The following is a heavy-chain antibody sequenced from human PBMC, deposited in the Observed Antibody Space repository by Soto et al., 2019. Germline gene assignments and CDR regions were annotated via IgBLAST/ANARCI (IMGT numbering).Heavy chain of an antibody. Sequence: EVQLLESGGGLVQPGGSLRLSCAASGFTFSTYAMTWVRQAPGKGLEWVSVIRGSGDVTYYADSVQGRFAISRDNSKKTLYLQMNSLRDEDTAIYYCAKHGGPSYSYYMDVWGKGTTVTVSS. V-gene: IGHV3-23*01. CDR2: IRGSGDVT. D-gene: IGHD3-3*01. J-gene: IGHJ6*03. CDR3: AKHGGPSYSYYMDV. CDR1: GFTFSTYA.